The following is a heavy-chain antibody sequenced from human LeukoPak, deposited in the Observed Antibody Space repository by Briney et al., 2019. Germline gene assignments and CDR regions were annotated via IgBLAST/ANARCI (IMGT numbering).Heavy chain of an antibody. D-gene: IGHD3-10*01. J-gene: IGHJ5*02. CDR2: TYHSGST. CDR1: GGSISSSNW. Sequence: SETLSLTCAVSGGSISSSNWWSWVRQPPAKGLGWIGETYHSGSTNYNPSLKSRVTISVDKSKNQFSLKLSSVTAADTAVYYCARVAVGYYGSGSYYNWFDPWGQGTLVTVSS. CDR3: ARVAVGYYGSGSYYNWFDP. V-gene: IGHV4-4*02.